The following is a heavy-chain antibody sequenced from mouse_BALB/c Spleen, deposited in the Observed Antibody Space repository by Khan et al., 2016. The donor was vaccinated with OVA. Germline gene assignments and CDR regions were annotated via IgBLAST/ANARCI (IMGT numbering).Heavy chain of an antibody. CDR2: IYPGDGRT. J-gene: IGHJ1*01. CDR1: GDTFISYY. Sequence: QVQLQQSGLELVNPGASVKMSCKASGDTFISYYIHRVKQRPGQGLEWIGWIYPGDGRTKYNEKFKGKTTLTADKSSSTAYMLLSSLTSEDSAIYFCAISYYGSFWYFDVWGAGTTVTVSS. D-gene: IGHD1-1*01. V-gene: IGHV1S56*01. CDR3: AISYYGSFWYFDV.